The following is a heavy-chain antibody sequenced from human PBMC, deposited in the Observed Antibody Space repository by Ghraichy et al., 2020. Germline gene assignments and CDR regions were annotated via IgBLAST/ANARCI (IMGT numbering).Heavy chain of an antibody. CDR3: ARGFGVQYCSSTSCYVGPEDY. CDR1: GYTFTSYG. CDR2: ISAYNGNT. J-gene: IGHJ4*02. V-gene: IGHV1-18*01. Sequence: ASVKVSCKASGYTFTSYGISWVRQAPGQGLEWMGWISAYNGNTNYAQKLQGRVTMTTDTSTSTAYMELRSLRSDDTAVYYCARGFGVQYCSSTSCYVGPEDYWGQGTLVTVSS. D-gene: IGHD2-2*01.